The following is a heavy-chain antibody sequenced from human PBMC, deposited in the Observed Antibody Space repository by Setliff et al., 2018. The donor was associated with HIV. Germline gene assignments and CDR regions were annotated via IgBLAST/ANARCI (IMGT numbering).Heavy chain of an antibody. CDR1: GYTLTKLS. CDR2: FDPEKGET. Sequence: ASVKVSCKVSGYTLTKLSIHWVRQAPGKGLEWMGGFDPEKGETVYAQKLQGRVTMTDDTSTDTAYMELSSLRSEDTAVYFCWFGEPVGPFDFWGQGTRVTVSS. D-gene: IGHD3-10*01. V-gene: IGHV1-24*01. CDR3: WFGEPVGPFDF. J-gene: IGHJ3*01.